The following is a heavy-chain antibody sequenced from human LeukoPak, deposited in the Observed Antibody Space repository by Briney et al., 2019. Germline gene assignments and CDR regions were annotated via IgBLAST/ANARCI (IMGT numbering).Heavy chain of an antibody. V-gene: IGHV4-4*07. D-gene: IGHD2-15*01. CDR2: IYTSGST. CDR1: GGSISSYY. J-gene: IGHJ4*02. Sequence: SETLSLTCTVSGGSISSYYWSWIRQPAGKGLEWIGRIYTSGSTNYNPSLKSRVTISVDTSKNQFSLKLSSVTAADTAVYYCAREHQYCSGGSRPYYFDYWGQGTLVTVSS. CDR3: AREHQYCSGGSRPYYFDY.